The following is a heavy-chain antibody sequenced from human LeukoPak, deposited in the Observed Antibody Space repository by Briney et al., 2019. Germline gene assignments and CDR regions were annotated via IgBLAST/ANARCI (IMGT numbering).Heavy chain of an antibody. CDR3: ASVEMATSHFDY. D-gene: IGHD5-24*01. CDR2: INHSGST. Sequence: SETLSLTCAVYGGSFSGYYWSLIRQPPGKGLEWIGEINHSGSTIYNPSLKSRLTISVDTSKNQFSLKLSSVTAADTAVYYCASVEMATSHFDYWGQGTLVTVSS. CDR1: GGSFSGYY. V-gene: IGHV4-34*01. J-gene: IGHJ4*02.